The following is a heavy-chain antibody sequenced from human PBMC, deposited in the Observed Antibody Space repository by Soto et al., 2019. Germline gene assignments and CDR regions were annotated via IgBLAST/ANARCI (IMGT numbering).Heavy chain of an antibody. CDR1: GDSISSYS. Sequence: SETLSLTCTVSGDSISSYSWSWIRQPPGKGLEWIGYIFYSGNTNYNPSLRSRVTVSVDTSKNQFSLKLSSVTAADTAVYYCPRLGYYDSSGYYVGYWGQGTLVTVSS. D-gene: IGHD3-22*01. V-gene: IGHV4-59*08. CDR2: IFYSGNT. CDR3: PRLGYYDSSGYYVGY. J-gene: IGHJ4*02.